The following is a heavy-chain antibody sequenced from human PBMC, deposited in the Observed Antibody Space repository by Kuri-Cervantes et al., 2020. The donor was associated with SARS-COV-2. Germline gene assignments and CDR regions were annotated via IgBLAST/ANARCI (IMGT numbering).Heavy chain of an antibody. J-gene: IGHJ4*02. CDR2: ISSSGSTI. D-gene: IGHD5-18*01. CDR3: AKGGGRGTAMVIPPFDY. CDR1: GFTFSNYA. V-gene: IGHV3-48*04. Sequence: GGSLRLSCAASGFTFSNYAMNWVRQAPGKGLEWVSYISSSGSTIYYADSVKGRFTISRDNAKNSLYLQMNSLRAEDTAVYYCAKGGGRGTAMVIPPFDYWGQGTLVTVSS.